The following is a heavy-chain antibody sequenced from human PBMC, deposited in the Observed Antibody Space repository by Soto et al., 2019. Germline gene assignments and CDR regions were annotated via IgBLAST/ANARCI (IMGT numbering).Heavy chain of an antibody. CDR2: ISYDGSNK. CDR1: GFTFSSYA. V-gene: IGHV3-30-3*01. CDR3: ARSPPYYYDSSLFDY. J-gene: IGHJ4*02. Sequence: PGGSLRLSCAASGFTFSSYAMHWVRQAPGKGLEWVAVISYDGSNKYYADSVKGRFTISRDNSKNTLYLQMNSLRAEDTAVYYCARSPPYYYDSSLFDYWGQGTLVTVSS. D-gene: IGHD3-22*01.